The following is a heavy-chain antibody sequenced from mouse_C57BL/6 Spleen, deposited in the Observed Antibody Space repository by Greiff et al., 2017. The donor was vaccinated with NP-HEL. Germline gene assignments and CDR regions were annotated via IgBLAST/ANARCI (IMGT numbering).Heavy chain of an antibody. Sequence: QVQLKQSGAELVKPGASVKMSCKASGYTFTTYPIEWMKQNHGKSLEWIGNFHPYNDDTKYNEKFKGKATLTVEKSSSTVYLELIRLTSDDSAVYYCAITTVAPYYYAMDYWGQGTSVTVSS. D-gene: IGHD1-1*01. V-gene: IGHV1-47*01. J-gene: IGHJ4*01. CDR2: FHPYNDDT. CDR3: AITTVAPYYYAMDY. CDR1: GYTFTTYP.